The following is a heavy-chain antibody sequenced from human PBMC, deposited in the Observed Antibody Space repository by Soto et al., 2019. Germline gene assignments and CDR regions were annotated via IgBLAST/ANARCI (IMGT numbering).Heavy chain of an antibody. Sequence: PSETLSLTCTVSGGSISSYYWSWIRQPPGKGLEWIGYIYYSGSTNYNPSLKSRVTISVDTSKNQFSLKLSSVTAADTAVYYCARGQKQWLVRSDDWFDPWGQGTLVTVSS. CDR1: GGSISSYY. V-gene: IGHV4-59*08. CDR2: IYYSGST. CDR3: ARGQKQWLVRSDDWFDP. D-gene: IGHD6-19*01. J-gene: IGHJ5*02.